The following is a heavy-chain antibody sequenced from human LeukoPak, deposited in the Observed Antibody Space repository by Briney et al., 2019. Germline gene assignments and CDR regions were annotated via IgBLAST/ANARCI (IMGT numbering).Heavy chain of an antibody. CDR1: GFTFSSYG. J-gene: IGHJ6*02. CDR3: ARGSHEGYYYYGMDV. V-gene: IGHV3-30*03. Sequence: GGSLRLSCAASGFTFSSYGMHWVRQAPGQGLGWVAVISYDGSNKYYADSVKGRFTISRDNSKNTLYLQMNSLRTADTAVYYCARGSHEGYYYYGMDVWGQGTTVTVSS. CDR2: ISYDGSNK.